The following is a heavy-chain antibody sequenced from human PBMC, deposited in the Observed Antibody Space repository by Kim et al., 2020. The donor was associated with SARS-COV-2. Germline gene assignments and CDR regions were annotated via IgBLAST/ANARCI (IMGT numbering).Heavy chain of an antibody. CDR3: AQKGLAAAVDY. D-gene: IGHD6-13*01. Sequence: TNYSPYFQGPVTISADKSISTAYLQWSSLKASDTAMYYCAQKGLAAAVDYWGQGTLVTVSS. J-gene: IGHJ4*02. V-gene: IGHV5-10-1*01. CDR2: T.